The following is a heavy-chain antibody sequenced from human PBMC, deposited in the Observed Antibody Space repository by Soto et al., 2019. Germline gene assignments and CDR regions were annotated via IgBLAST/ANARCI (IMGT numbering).Heavy chain of an antibody. D-gene: IGHD1-26*01. V-gene: IGHV1-69*01. CDR3: ARGSSSTVGPTSWFDP. CDR1: GGSFSSYA. CDR2: IIPSFGTP. J-gene: IGHJ5*02. Sequence: QVQLVQSGDEVKKPGSSVKVSCKASGGSFSSYAFSWVRQAPGQGLEWMGGIIPSFGTPNYAQRFQGRVTISADESTTTVYMDLRRLRSEDTAVYYCARGSSSTVGPTSWFDPWGQGTLVTVSS.